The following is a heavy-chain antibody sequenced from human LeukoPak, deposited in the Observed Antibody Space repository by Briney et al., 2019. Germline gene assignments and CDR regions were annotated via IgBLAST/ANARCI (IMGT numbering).Heavy chain of an antibody. CDR3: AKGTLGSCSGAACYEFDN. Sequence: GGSLRLSCAASGFSLSTYAMNWVRQAPGKRLEWVSSITATGRDTYYALSVKGRITISRDNSKNTLYLQMNSLRADDTALYYCAKGTLGSCSGAACYEFDNWGQGTLVTVSS. J-gene: IGHJ4*02. CDR1: GFSLSTYA. V-gene: IGHV3-23*01. CDR2: ITATGRDT. D-gene: IGHD2-2*01.